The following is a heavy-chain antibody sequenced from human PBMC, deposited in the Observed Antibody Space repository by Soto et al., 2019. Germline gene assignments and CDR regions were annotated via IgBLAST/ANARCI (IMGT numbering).Heavy chain of an antibody. Sequence: QVQLQQWGAGLLKPSETLSLTCAVYGGSFSGYYWTWIRQPPGTGLEWIGEINHSGSTNYNPSLKSRVTISVDKAKNQCSLKLTSVTAADTAVYYCARDKITGLFDYWGQGTLVTVSS. J-gene: IGHJ4*02. CDR2: INHSGST. CDR3: ARDKITGLFDY. CDR1: GGSFSGYY. V-gene: IGHV4-34*01. D-gene: IGHD2-8*02.